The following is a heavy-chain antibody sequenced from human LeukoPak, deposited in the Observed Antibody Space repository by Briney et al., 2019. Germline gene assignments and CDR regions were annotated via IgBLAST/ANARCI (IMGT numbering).Heavy chain of an antibody. CDR1: GGSISSSSYY. J-gene: IGHJ4*02. D-gene: IGHD3-22*01. CDR2: ISSSSSTI. CDR3: ARAMIVAFFDY. V-gene: IGHV3-48*04. Sequence: PSETLSLTCTVSGGSISSSSYYWGWVRQAPGKGLEWVSYISSSSSTIYYADSVKGRFTISRDNAKNSLYLQMNSLRAEDTAVYYCARAMIVAFFDYWGQGTLVTVSS.